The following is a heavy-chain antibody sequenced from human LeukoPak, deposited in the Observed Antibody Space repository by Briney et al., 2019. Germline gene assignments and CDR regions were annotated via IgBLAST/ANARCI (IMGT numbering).Heavy chain of an antibody. V-gene: IGHV4-59*12. Sequence: SETLSLTCSVSDGSTTGYYWSWIRQPPGKGLEWIAYVYYTGRTLYNPSLESRVTISVDTSKTQFSLTVTSVTAADTAVYYCVHVLAGGFDPWGQGTLVTVSS. CDR1: DGSTTGYY. J-gene: IGHJ5*02. CDR3: VHVLAGGFDP. D-gene: IGHD2-8*02. CDR2: VYYTGRT.